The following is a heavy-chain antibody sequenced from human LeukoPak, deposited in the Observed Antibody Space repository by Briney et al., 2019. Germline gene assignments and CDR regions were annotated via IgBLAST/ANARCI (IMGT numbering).Heavy chain of an antibody. Sequence: GGSLRLSCATSGFTFNTYGMHWVRQAPGKGLEWVAFIRYDGSNKYYADSVKGRFTISRDNAKNSLYLQMNSLRAEDTAVYYCARYYYGTGSYSLTDWFDPWGQGTLVTVSS. V-gene: IGHV3-33*08. CDR3: ARYYYGTGSYSLTDWFDP. CDR2: IRYDGSNK. D-gene: IGHD3-10*01. J-gene: IGHJ5*02. CDR1: GFTFNTYG.